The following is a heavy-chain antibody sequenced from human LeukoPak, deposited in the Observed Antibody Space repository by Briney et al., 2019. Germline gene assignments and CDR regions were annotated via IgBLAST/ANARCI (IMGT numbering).Heavy chain of an antibody. V-gene: IGHV1-69*04. CDR3: ARVDHQTSDSSPH. J-gene: IGHJ4*02. Sequence: ASVKVSCKGSGDPYSTYAISWVRQAPGQGLEWMGRIIPFLGRPDYAQRFQGRVTITADKSTSTVYMELNSQRSEDTGVYYCARVDHQTSDSSPHWGQGTLVTVSS. D-gene: IGHD3-22*01. CDR2: IIPFLGRP. CDR1: GDPYSTYA.